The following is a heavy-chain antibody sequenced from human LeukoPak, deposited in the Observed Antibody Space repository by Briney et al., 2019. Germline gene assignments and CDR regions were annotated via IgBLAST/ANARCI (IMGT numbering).Heavy chain of an antibody. CDR2: IYYSGST. Sequence: SETLSLTCTVSGGSINTYYWTWIRQPPGKGLEWIGYIYYSGSTNYNPSLKSRVTISVDTSKNQFSLKLSSVTAADTAAYYCARALGGDYKLDYWGQGTLVTVSS. CDR1: GGSINTYY. CDR3: ARALGGDYKLDY. V-gene: IGHV4-59*01. D-gene: IGHD4-17*01. J-gene: IGHJ4*02.